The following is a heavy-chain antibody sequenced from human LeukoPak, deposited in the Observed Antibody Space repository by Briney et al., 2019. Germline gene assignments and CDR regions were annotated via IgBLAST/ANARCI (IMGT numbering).Heavy chain of an antibody. CDR2: ISSSSSYI. CDR3: ARDMNYGDDTSDY. CDR1: GFIFSSYS. D-gene: IGHD4-17*01. V-gene: IGHV3-21*01. J-gene: IGHJ4*02. Sequence: GGSLRLSCAASGFIFSSYSMNWVRQAPGKGLEWVSSISSSSSYIYYADSVKGRFTISRDNAKNSLYLQMNSLRAEDTAVYYCARDMNYGDDTSDYWGQGTLVTVSS.